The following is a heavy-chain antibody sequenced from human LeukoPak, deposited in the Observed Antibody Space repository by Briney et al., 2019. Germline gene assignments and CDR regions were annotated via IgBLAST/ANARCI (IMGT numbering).Heavy chain of an antibody. D-gene: IGHD6-13*01. V-gene: IGHV4-39*07. CDR2: IYYSGST. CDR3: ARESLIAAAGEHFQH. CDR1: GGSISSSSYY. Sequence: SETLSLTCTVSGGSISSSSYYWGWIRQPPWKGLEWIGSIYYSGSTYYNPSLKSRVTISVDTSKNQFSLKLSSVTAADTAVYYCARESLIAAAGEHFQHWGQGTLVTVSS. J-gene: IGHJ1*01.